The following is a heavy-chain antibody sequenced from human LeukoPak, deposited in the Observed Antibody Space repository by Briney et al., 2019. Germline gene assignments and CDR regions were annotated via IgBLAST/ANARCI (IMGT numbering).Heavy chain of an antibody. CDR1: GFTFSGHS. CDR3: ARAALPSFHYFDY. D-gene: IGHD2/OR15-2a*01. J-gene: IGHJ4*02. Sequence: PGGSLRLSCAASGFTFSGHSMNWVRLAPGKGLEWVSYISSSRTTIYYADSVKARFTISRDNARNSLYLEMKSLRAEDTAVYYCARAALPSFHYFDYCGQGALVTVSS. V-gene: IGHV3-48*01. CDR2: ISSSRTTI.